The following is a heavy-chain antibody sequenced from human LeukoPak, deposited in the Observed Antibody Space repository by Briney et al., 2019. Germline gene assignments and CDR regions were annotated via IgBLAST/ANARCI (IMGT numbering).Heavy chain of an antibody. V-gene: IGHV4-39*01. CDR1: GGSISSNTYY. CDR2: IHYSGST. Sequence: SETLSLTCTVSGGSISSNTYYWVWIRRPPGKGLEWIGNIHYSGSTYYNQSLKSRVTISVDTSKNQFSLNLSSLTAADTAVYYCATSDTVSTYNWFDPWGQGTLVTVSS. J-gene: IGHJ5*02. CDR3: ATSDTVSTYNWFDP. D-gene: IGHD5/OR15-5a*01.